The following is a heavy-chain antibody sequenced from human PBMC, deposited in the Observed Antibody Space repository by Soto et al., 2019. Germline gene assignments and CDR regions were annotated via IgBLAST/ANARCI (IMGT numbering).Heavy chain of an antibody. CDR3: ARTSDYGDYDWVWFDP. J-gene: IGHJ5*02. CDR1: GYTFTSYG. CDR2: ISAYNGNT. D-gene: IGHD4-17*01. V-gene: IGHV1-18*01. Sequence: VASVKVSCKASGYTFTSYGISWVRQAPGQGLEWMGWISAYNGNTNYAQKLQGRVTMTTDTSTSTAYMELRSLRSDDTAVYYCARTSDYGDYDWVWFDPWGQGTLVTVSS.